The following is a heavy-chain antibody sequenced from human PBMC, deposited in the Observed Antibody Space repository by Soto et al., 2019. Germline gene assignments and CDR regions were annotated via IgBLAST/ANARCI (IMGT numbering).Heavy chain of an antibody. V-gene: IGHV3-30-3*01. D-gene: IGHD2-15*01. CDR2: ISYDGSNK. Sequence: QVQLVESGGGVVQPGRSLRLSCAASGFTFSSYAMHWVRQAPGKGLEWVAVISYDGSNKYYADSVKGRFTISRDNSKNPLYLQMNSLRAEDTAVYYCARDAGSGGYGNFDYWGQEPWSPSPQ. CDR1: GFTFSSYA. J-gene: IGHJ4*01. CDR3: ARDAGSGGYGNFDY.